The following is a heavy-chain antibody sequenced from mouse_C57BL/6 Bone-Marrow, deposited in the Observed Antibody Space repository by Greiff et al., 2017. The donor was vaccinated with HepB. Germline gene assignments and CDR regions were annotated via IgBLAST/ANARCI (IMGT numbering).Heavy chain of an antibody. CDR3: ARFVGRRGDYFDY. V-gene: IGHV1-80*01. CDR2: IYPGDGDT. J-gene: IGHJ2*01. CDR1: GYAFSSYW. D-gene: IGHD4-1*01. Sequence: QVQLQQSGAELVKPGASVKISCKASGYAFSSYWMNWVKQRPGKGLEWIGQIYPGDGDTNYNGKFKGKATLTADKSSSTAYMQLSSLTSEDSAVYFCARFVGRRGDYFDYWGQGTTLTVSS.